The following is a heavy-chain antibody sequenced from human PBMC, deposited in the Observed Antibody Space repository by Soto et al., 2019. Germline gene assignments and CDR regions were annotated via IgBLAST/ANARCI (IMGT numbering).Heavy chain of an antibody. J-gene: IGHJ6*02. CDR1: TFDLSHYA. CDR3: ARAHTMTVSARRRDFVSTRQTEDTHYYGMDV. D-gene: IGHD3-22*01. Sequence: QLVQSGGGVVQPGGSLRLTCAASTFDLSHYAIHWVRQAPGKGLEWVALLSFDGSEKFFIDSVKGRFTISRDSSNNSGFLKMNNLRGDDTAVYLCARAHTMTVSARRRDFVSTRQTEDTHYYGMDVWGQGATVSVSS. CDR2: LSFDGSEK. V-gene: IGHV3-30*04.